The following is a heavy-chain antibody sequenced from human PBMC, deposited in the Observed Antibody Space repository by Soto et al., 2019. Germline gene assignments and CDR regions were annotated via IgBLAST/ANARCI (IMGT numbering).Heavy chain of an antibody. V-gene: IGHV1-46*01. CDR3: AVGGNYLSMDV. CDR1: GYTFTSYY. D-gene: IGHD4-4*01. J-gene: IGHJ6*02. CDR2: INPDGCGT. Sequence: QVQLVQSGAEVKKPGASVKVSCKASGYTFTSYYMHWVRLAPGQGLEWMGIINPDGCGTSYAQQFQGRVIMNRDTSTSTVYMEMSSLRSEDTAVYYCAVGGNYLSMDVWGQGTTVPVSS.